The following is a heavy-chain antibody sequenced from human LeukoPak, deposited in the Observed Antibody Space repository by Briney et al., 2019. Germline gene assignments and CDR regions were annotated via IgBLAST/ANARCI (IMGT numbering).Heavy chain of an antibody. CDR1: GGSFSGYY. J-gene: IGHJ4*02. Sequence: SETLSLTCAVYGGSFSGYYWSWVRQPPGKGLEWIGEINHSGSTNYNPSLKSRVTISVDTSKNQFSLKLSSVTAADTAVYYCARGSVAARRFDCWGQGTLVTVSS. D-gene: IGHD6-6*01. V-gene: IGHV4-34*01. CDR3: ARGSVAARRFDC. CDR2: INHSGST.